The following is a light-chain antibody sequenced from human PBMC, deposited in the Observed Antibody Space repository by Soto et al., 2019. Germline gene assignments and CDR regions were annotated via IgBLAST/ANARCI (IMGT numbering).Light chain of an antibody. Sequence: QPVLTQPPSVSGAPGQRVTISCTGSSSNIGAGYDVHWYQQLPGTAPKLLIYGNNNRPSGVPDRFSGSKSGTSASLAITGLQAEDEADYYCQSYDISLSVVVFGGGTKLTVL. V-gene: IGLV1-40*01. CDR2: GNN. J-gene: IGLJ2*01. CDR3: QSYDISLSVVV. CDR1: SSNIGAGYD.